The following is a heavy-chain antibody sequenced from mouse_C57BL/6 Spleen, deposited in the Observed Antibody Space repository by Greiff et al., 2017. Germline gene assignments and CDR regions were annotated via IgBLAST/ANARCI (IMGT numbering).Heavy chain of an antibody. D-gene: IGHD3-2*02. Sequence: VQLQQSGPELVKPGASVKISCKASGYAFSSSWMNWVKQRPGKGLEWIGRIYPGDGDTNYNGKFKGKATLTADKSSSTSDMQLSSLTSEDSAVYFCAREDSSGYGYFDYWGQGTTLTVSS. CDR3: AREDSSGYGYFDY. J-gene: IGHJ2*01. CDR2: IYPGDGDT. V-gene: IGHV1-82*01. CDR1: GYAFSSSW.